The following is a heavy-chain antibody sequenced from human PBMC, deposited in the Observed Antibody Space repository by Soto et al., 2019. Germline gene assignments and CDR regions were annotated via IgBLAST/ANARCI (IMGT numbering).Heavy chain of an antibody. J-gene: IGHJ4*02. Sequence: PGKGLEWIGEINHSGSTNYNPSLNSRVTISVDTSKNQFSLKLSSVTAADRAVYYFARVGLQATFRGGEDYWGERILLTV. D-gene: IGHD3-16*01. CDR3: ARVGLQATFRGGEDY. CDR2: INHSGST. V-gene: IGHV4-34*01.